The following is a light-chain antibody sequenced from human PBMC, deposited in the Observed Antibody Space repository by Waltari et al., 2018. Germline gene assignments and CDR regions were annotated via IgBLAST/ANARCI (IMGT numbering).Light chain of an antibody. Sequence: QSALTQPPSASGSPGQSVTISFTGTSSDVGGYNYVSWYQQHPGKAPKLMLFAVNKRPSLVPYRFSGSTSGTTASLTVPGLQAEDEADYYCSSSAGSTGVFGTGTKVTV. CDR1: SSDVGGYNY. J-gene: IGLJ1*01. CDR2: AVN. V-gene: IGLV2-8*01. CDR3: SSSAGSTGV.